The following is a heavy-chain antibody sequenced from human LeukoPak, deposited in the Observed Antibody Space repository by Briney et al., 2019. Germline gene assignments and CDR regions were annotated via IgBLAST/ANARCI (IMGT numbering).Heavy chain of an antibody. CDR3: ARVSDTSWYLNRQRRDDAFDI. CDR2: TYYRSKWYN. Sequence: SQTLSLTCAISGDSVSSNSAAWNWIRQSPSRGLEWLGRTYYRSKWYNDYAVSVKSRITINPDTSKNQFSLQLNSVTPEDTAVYYCARVSDTSWYLNRQRRDDAFDIWGQGTMVTVSS. D-gene: IGHD6-13*01. CDR1: GDSVSSNSAA. V-gene: IGHV6-1*01. J-gene: IGHJ3*02.